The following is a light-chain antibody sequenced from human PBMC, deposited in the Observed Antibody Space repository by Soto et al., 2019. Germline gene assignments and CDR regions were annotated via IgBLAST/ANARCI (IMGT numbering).Light chain of an antibody. V-gene: IGLV2-11*01. CDR2: DVS. Sequence: VLTRPRSVSGSPGQSVSISCTGTSSDVGRYSYVSWYQQHPGKAPKLMIYDVSERPSGVPDRFSGSKSGNTASLTISGLQAEDEADYYCCSYAGTYTGVFGTGTKVTVL. CDR3: CSYAGTYTGV. CDR1: SSDVGRYSY. J-gene: IGLJ1*01.